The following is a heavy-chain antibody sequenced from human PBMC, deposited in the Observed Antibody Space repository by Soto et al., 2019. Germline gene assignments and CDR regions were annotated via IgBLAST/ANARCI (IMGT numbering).Heavy chain of an antibody. V-gene: IGHV4-30-4*01. Sequence: QVQLQESGPGLVKPSQTLSLTCTVSGGSISSGDYYWSWIRQPPGKGLEWIGYIYYSGTTYYNPSLKSRVTISVATSKTQFSLKLSSVTAADTAVYYCARADYNNSWYFDLWGRGTLVTVSS. J-gene: IGHJ2*01. CDR3: ARADYNNSWYFDL. CDR1: GGSISSGDYY. CDR2: IYYSGTT. D-gene: IGHD4-4*01.